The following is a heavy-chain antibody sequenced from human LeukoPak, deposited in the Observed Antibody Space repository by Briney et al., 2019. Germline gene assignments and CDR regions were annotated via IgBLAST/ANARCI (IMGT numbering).Heavy chain of an antibody. CDR2: IFHSGTT. V-gene: IGHV4-59*11. D-gene: IGHD7-27*01. CDR1: GGSISSHY. J-gene: IGHJ4*02. Sequence: SETLSLTCTVSGGSISSHYWSWLRQPPGKGLEWIAYIFHSGTTNYNPSLKSRVTISVGTSKNQFSLKLSSATAADTAVYYCARWGRPNFDYWGQGTLVTVSS. CDR3: ARWGRPNFDY.